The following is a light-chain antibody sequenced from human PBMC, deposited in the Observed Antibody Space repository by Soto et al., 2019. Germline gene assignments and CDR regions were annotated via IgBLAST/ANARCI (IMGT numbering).Light chain of an antibody. V-gene: IGKV3-15*01. CDR3: QQSNNWPYT. J-gene: IGKJ2*01. CDR2: VAS. CDR1: QSVSDN. Sequence: EIVMTQSPATLSVPPGERVTLSCRASQSVSDNLAWYQQKPGQAPRLLIYVASTRATTTPARFSGSGSGTEFTLTISSLQSEDFAVYFCQQSNNWPYTFGQGTKLDIK.